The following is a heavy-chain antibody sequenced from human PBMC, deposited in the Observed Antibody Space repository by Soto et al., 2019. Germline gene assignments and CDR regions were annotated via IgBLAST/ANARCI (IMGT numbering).Heavy chain of an antibody. CDR2: INPKSGST. CDR1: GYTVTSYY. J-gene: IGHJ6*02. D-gene: IGHD2-2*01. V-gene: IGHV1-46*01. Sequence: QVQLVQSGAEVKKPGASVKVSCKASGYTVTSYYMHWVRQAPGQGLEWMGIINPKSGSTTYAQKFQGRVTMTRDTSTSTVYMELTSLTSGDTAVYYCARAGIAYCTSTTCYLYYYVMDVWGQGTTVTVSS. CDR3: ARAGIAYCTSTTCYLYYYVMDV.